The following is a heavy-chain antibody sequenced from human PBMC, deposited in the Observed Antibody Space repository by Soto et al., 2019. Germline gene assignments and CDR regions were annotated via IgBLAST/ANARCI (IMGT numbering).Heavy chain of an antibody. J-gene: IGHJ4*02. CDR2: IRSKANSYAT. CDR1: GFTFSGSA. CDR3: TRHSGTGTTSLVDY. D-gene: IGHD1-1*01. V-gene: IGHV3-73*01. Sequence: GGSLRLSCAASGFTFSGSAMHWVRQASGKGLEWVGRIRSKANSYATAYAASVKGRFTISRDDSKNTAYLQMNSLKTEDTAVYYCTRHSGTGTTSLVDYWGQGTLVTVSS.